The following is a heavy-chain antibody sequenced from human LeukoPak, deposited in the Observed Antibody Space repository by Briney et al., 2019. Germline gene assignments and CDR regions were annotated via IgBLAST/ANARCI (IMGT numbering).Heavy chain of an antibody. V-gene: IGHV3-74*01. CDR1: GFTFSSYW. D-gene: IGHD5-24*01. J-gene: IGHJ4*02. Sequence: GGSLRLSCAASGFTFSSYWMHWVRQAPGKGLVWVSRVKGDGSFTNYADSVYGRFTISRDNAKNTLYLHMHSLRAEDTAVYYCVRGGDDFNFDYWGQGNLVTVSS. CDR2: VKGDGSFT. CDR3: VRGGDDFNFDY.